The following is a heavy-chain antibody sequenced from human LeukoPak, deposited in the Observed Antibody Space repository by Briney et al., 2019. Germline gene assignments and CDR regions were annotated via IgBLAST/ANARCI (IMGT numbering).Heavy chain of an antibody. CDR3: ARVKRSGYEYYFDY. CDR2: IYHSGST. V-gene: IGHV4-30-2*01. CDR1: GGSISSGGYS. D-gene: IGHD5-12*01. J-gene: IGHJ4*02. Sequence: SETLSLTCAVSGGSISSGGYSWSWIRQPPGKGLEWIGYIYHSGSTHYNPSLKSRVTISVDRSKNQFSLKLSSVTAADTAVYYCARVKRSGYEYYFDYWGQGTLVTVSS.